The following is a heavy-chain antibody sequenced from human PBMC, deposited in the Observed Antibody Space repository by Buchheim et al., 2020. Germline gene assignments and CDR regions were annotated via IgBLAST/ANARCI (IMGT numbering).Heavy chain of an antibody. CDR1: GFMFDDHA. CDR3: ARDMSSGWTVNFDS. D-gene: IGHD6-19*01. CDR2: INWNSNSR. Sequence: EVQLVESGGGSVHPGSSLRLSCAASGFMFDDHAMHWVRQAPGKGLEWVSGINWNSNSRGYAASVKGRFTISRDNARNALYLQMDSLRPEDTAFYYCARDMSSGWTVNFDSWGQG. V-gene: IGHV3-9*01. J-gene: IGHJ4*02.